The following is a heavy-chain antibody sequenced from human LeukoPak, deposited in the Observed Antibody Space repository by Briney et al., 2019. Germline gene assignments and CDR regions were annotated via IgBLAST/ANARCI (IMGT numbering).Heavy chain of an antibody. CDR3: AKARRVVIAMTYYYYMTS. V-gene: IGHV3-30*18. CDR1: GFTFSSYG. D-gene: IGHD2-21*01. Sequence: PGGSLRLSCAASGFTFSSYGMHWVRQAPGKGLEWVAVISYDGSNKYYADSVKGRFTISRDNSKNTLYLQMNSLRAEDTAVYYCAKARRVVIAMTYYYYMTSGAKGPRSPSP. J-gene: IGHJ6*03. CDR2: ISYDGSNK.